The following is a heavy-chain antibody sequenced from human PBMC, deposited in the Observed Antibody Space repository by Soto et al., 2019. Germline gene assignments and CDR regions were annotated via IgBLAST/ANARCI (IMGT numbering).Heavy chain of an antibody. D-gene: IGHD6-19*01. CDR1: GFTFSNAW. V-gene: IGHV3-15*01. CDR3: TTPYSRGWERGTTDY. CDR2: IKSKTDGGTT. J-gene: IGHJ4*02. Sequence: EVQLVESGGGLVKPGGSLRLSCAASGFTFSNAWMSWVRQAPGKGLEWVGRIKSKTDGGTTDYAAPVKGRFTISRDDSKNTLYLQMNSLKTEDTAVYYCTTPYSRGWERGTTDYWGQGTLVTVSS.